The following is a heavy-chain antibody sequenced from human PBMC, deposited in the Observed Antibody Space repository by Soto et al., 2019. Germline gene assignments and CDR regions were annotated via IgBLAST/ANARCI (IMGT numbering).Heavy chain of an antibody. V-gene: IGHV3-74*01. Sequence: EVQLVESGGGLVQPGGSLRLTCVASGFTFSSYCMHWVRQAPGKGLVWVSSISNDGSSIYADPVKGRFTISRDNAKNTLYLQMNSLRAEDTAVYYCARLPNKSPQNWGQGTLVIVSP. CDR3: ARLPNKSPQN. CDR1: GFTFSSYC. CDR2: ISNDGSS. J-gene: IGHJ1*01.